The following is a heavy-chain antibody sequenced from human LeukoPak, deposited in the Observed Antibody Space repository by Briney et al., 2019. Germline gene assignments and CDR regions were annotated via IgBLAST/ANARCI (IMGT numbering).Heavy chain of an antibody. D-gene: IGHD6-13*01. CDR2: IYYSGST. J-gene: IGHJ6*03. CDR1: GDSISSSSYY. CDR3: ARLGIAAFIMDV. Sequence: SETLSLTCTVSGDSISSSSYYWGWIRQPPGKGLEWIGSIYYSGSTYYNPSLKSRVTISVDKSKNQFSLKLSAVPAADTAVYYCARLGIAAFIMDVWGKGTTVTVSS. V-gene: IGHV4-39*07.